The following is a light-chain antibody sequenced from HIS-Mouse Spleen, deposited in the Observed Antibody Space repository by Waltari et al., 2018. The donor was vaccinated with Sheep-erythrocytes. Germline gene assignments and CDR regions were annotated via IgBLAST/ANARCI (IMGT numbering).Light chain of an antibody. CDR3: GTWDSSLSAGV. CDR1: SSNIGNNY. V-gene: IGLV1-51*01. J-gene: IGLJ2*01. CDR2: ANN. Sequence: QSVLTQPPSVSAAPGQKVTISCSGSSSNIGNNYVSWNQQLPGTAPKLLIYANNKRPSGIPDRFSGSKSGTSATLGITGLQTGDEADYYCGTWDSSLSAGVFGGGTKLTVL.